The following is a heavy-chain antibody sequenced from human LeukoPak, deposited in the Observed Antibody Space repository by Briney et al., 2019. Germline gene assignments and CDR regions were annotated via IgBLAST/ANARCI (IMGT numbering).Heavy chain of an antibody. CDR3: ARGPPNWGYDY. D-gene: IGHD7-27*01. V-gene: IGHV1-8*01. Sequence: ASVNVSCKASGYTFTSYDFNWVRQATGQRPEWMGWMSPNSGDTGYAQKFQDRVTMTRNTSISTAYMELSSLRSDDTAVYYCARGPPNWGYDYWGPGTLVTVSS. CDR1: GYTFTSYD. J-gene: IGHJ4*02. CDR2: MSPNSGDT.